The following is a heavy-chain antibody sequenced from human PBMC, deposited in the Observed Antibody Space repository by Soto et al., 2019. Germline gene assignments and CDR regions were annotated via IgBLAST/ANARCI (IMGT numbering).Heavy chain of an antibody. CDR1: GGYFGGYY. CDR2: INHSGST. Sequence: SETLSLTCTVYGGYFGGYYWSWIRQPPGKGLEWIGEINHSGSTNYNPSLKSRVTISVDTSKNQFSLKLSSVTAADTAVYYCARARVRAYSSGWYTTSEGNWFDPWGQGTLVTVSS. CDR3: ARARVRAYSSGWYTTSEGNWFDP. D-gene: IGHD6-19*01. J-gene: IGHJ5*02. V-gene: IGHV4-34*01.